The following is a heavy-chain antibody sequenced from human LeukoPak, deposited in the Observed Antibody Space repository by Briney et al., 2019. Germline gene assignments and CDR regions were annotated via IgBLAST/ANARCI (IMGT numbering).Heavy chain of an antibody. CDR1: GFTFSSSW. CDR3: ARDRYTRTSDY. D-gene: IGHD3-16*02. Sequence: GGSLRLSCAVSGFTFSSSWMSWVGQAPGKGGEWVANIKQDGSEKYYVDSVKGRFTISRDNAKNSLYLQMNSLRAEDTAVYYCARDRYTRTSDYWGQGTLVTVSS. J-gene: IGHJ4*02. V-gene: IGHV3-7*04. CDR2: IKQDGSEK.